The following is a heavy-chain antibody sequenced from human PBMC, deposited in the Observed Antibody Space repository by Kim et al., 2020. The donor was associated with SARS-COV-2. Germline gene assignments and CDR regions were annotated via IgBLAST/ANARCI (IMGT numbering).Heavy chain of an antibody. J-gene: IGHJ4*02. CDR2: MYPNGYS. CDR3: VRSKGTYFDD. V-gene: IGHV3-53*01. CDR1: GFTVRTSF. Sequence: GGSLRLSCAGSGFTVRTSFMAWVRQAPGKGLESVSPMYPNGYSYYTDSVEGRFAISGDTSRNILYLQMNDLRSEDTAIYFCVRSKGTYFDDWGQGTLVTVSS.